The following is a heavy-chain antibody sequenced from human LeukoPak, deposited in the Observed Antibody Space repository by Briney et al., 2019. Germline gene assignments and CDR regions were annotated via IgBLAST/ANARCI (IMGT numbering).Heavy chain of an antibody. CDR3: ARDALYYYGSGSYQRPDAFHF. CDR1: DDTFSNYG. V-gene: IGHV1-18*04. CDR2: ISTYNGNT. D-gene: IGHD3-10*01. Sequence: GASVKVSCKASDDTFSNYGFNWVRQAPGQGLEWMGWISTYNGNTNYAQKFQDRVTLTTDTSTSTAYMELWSLTSDDTAVYYCARDALYYYGSGSYQRPDAFHFWGRGTLVTVSS. J-gene: IGHJ3*01.